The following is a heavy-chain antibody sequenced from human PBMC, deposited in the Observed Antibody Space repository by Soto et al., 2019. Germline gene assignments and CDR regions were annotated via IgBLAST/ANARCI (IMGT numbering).Heavy chain of an antibody. CDR1: GYSLTSYW. D-gene: IGHD6-19*01. V-gene: IGHV5-51*01. CDR3: ARQNSSGWDPYYFDY. J-gene: IGHJ4*02. Sequence: PGESLKISCKGSGYSLTSYWIGWVRQMPGKGLEWMGIIYPGDSDTRYSPSFQGQVTISADKSISTAYLQWSSLKASDTAMYYCARQNSSGWDPYYFDYWGQGTLVTVSS. CDR2: IYPGDSDT.